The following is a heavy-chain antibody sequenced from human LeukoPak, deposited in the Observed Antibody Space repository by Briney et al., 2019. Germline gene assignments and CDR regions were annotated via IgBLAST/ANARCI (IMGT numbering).Heavy chain of an antibody. J-gene: IGHJ4*02. V-gene: IGHV3-74*01. D-gene: IGHD5-24*01. CDR1: GFAFSTYW. CDR2: ISPDGRDT. CDR3: ARDRGGDGYSHFDY. Sequence: GGSLRLSCEAFGFAFSTYWMPWVRKAPGKGPVWVSGISPDGRDTIYADSVKGRFTMSRDNDKNTLYLQLSSLRAEDTAVFYCARDRGGDGYSHFDYWGQGTLVAVSS.